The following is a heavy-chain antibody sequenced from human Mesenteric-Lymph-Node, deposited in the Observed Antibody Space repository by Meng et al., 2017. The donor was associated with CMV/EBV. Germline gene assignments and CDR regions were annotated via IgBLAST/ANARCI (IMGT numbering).Heavy chain of an antibody. V-gene: IGHV1-69*05. CDR2: IIPIFGTA. Sequence: SVKVSCKASGDTFSRFAFTWVRQAPGQGLEWMGGIIPIFGTANYAQRFQGRVTITTDDSTSTAYMELSSLRSQDTAVYYCASPPGTEGFTGYLQYWGQGTSVTVSS. D-gene: IGHD3-16*01. CDR1: GDTFSRFA. J-gene: IGHJ1*01. CDR3: ASPPGTEGFTGYLQY.